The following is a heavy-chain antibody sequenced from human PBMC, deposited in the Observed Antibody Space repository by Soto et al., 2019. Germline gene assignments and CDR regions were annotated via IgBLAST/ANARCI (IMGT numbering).Heavy chain of an antibody. CDR1: GFTVSSNY. CDR3: ARGPKYYDILTGRAFDI. V-gene: IGHV3-66*01. Sequence: GGSLRLSCAASGFTVSSNYMSWVRQAPGKGLEWYSVIYSGGSSYYAKSVKCRFTISRDNSKNLLYLQMNSLRAEDTAVYYCARGPKYYDILTGRAFDIWGQGTMVTVSS. J-gene: IGHJ3*02. CDR2: IYSGGSS. D-gene: IGHD3-9*01.